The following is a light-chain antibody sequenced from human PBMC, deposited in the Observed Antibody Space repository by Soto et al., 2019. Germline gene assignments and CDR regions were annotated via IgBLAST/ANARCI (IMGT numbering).Light chain of an antibody. CDR1: QRVRSY. CDR3: QQYGSSGT. V-gene: IGKV3-11*01. CDR2: DAS. Sequence: EIVLTHSPATLSLSPGERATLSCRASQRVRSYLALYQQKPGQAPRLLIYDASNRATGIPARFSGSGSGTDFNLSIGRLEPEDFSGYYCQQYGSSGTFCQGTKVDIK. J-gene: IGKJ1*01.